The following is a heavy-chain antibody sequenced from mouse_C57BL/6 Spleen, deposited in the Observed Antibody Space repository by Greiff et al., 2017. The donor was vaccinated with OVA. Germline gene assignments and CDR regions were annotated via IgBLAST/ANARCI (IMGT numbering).Heavy chain of an antibody. CDR2: FYPGSGST. CDR1: GYTFTEYT. V-gene: IGHV1-62-2*01. J-gene: IGHJ4*01. CDR3: AGHEEEGFKGGAMDY. Sequence: QVQLKQSGAELVKPGASVKLSCKASGYTFTEYTIHWVKQRSGQGLEWIGWFYPGSGSTKYNEKFKDKATLTAGKSSSTVYMELSRLTSEDSAVYFCAGHEEEGFKGGAMDYWGQGTSVTVSS.